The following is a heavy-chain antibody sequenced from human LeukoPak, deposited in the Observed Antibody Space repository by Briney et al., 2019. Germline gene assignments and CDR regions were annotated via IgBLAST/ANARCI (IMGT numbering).Heavy chain of an antibody. CDR1: GYTFTSYG. V-gene: IGHV1-18*01. D-gene: IGHD1-26*01. Sequence: ASVKVSCKASGYTFTSYGISWVRQAPGQGLEWMGWISANDGNTDYPQKLQGRVTMTTDTSTSTAYMELRSLRSDDTAVYYCARGPGIVGAGGAFNIWGQGTMVTVSS. CDR3: ARGPGIVGAGGAFNI. CDR2: ISANDGNT. J-gene: IGHJ3*02.